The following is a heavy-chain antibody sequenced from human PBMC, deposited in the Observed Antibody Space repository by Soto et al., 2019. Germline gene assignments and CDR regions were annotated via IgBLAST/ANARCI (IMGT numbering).Heavy chain of an antibody. J-gene: IGHJ6*02. CDR2: IRGSGTIT. D-gene: IGHD3-16*01. CDR1: GFTFSNYA. Sequence: VGSLRLSCVASGFTFSNYAMSWVRQAPGKGLEWVAAIRGSGTITYYADSVKGRFTISRDNFENTVYLQMTNLRAEDTAVYYCTIAGFTDYFYGLDVWGPGTTVTVSS. CDR3: TIAGFTDYFYGLDV. V-gene: IGHV3-23*01.